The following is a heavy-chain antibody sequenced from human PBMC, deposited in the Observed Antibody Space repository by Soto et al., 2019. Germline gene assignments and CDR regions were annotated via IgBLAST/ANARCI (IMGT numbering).Heavy chain of an antibody. CDR2: IVVGSGNT. D-gene: IGHD3-9*01. V-gene: IGHV1-58*01. CDR3: EAYLTKCESKYNYYGMDV. CDR1: GFNFSTSA. J-gene: IGHJ6*04. Sequence: SVKVSCKASGFNFSTSAVQWVRQARGQRLEWIGWIVVGSGNTNYAQKFQERVTITRDMSTRTAYMELSSLRSEDTAVYYCEAYLTKCESKYNYYGMDVWGKGTTVTVSS.